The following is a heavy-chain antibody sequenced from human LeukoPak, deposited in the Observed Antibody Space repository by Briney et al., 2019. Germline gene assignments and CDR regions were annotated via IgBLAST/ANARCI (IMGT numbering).Heavy chain of an antibody. J-gene: IGHJ3*02. CDR2: INPNSGGT. CDR3: ARVCSSTSCYLAFDI. Sequence: ASVKVSCKASGYTFTGYYMHWVRQAPGQGLEWMGWINPNSGGTNYAQKVKGRVTITRDKSISTAYMELSRLRSDDTAVYYCARVCSSTSCYLAFDIWGQGTMVTVSS. V-gene: IGHV1-2*02. CDR1: GYTFTGYY. D-gene: IGHD2-2*01.